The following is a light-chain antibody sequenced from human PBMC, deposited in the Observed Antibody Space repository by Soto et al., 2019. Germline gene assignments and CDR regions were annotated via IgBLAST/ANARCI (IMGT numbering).Light chain of an antibody. Sequence: QSMVPQLASCSRSPVHRLVISCTGTSIDVGGYNYVSWYQQHPGKAPNLMIYEVSNRPSGVSNRFSGSKSGNTASLTISGLQAEDEADYYCSSYTSSSTFYVFGTGTKVTVL. CDR3: SSYTSSSTFYV. CDR1: SIDVGGYNY. V-gene: IGLV2-14*01. CDR2: EVS. J-gene: IGLJ1*01.